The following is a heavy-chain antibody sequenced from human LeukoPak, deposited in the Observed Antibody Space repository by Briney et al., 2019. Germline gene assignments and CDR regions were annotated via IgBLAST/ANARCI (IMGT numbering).Heavy chain of an antibody. D-gene: IGHD3-16*02. J-gene: IGHJ4*02. CDR3: ARGFADFVWGSYPSSY. CDR2: ITGSSTYI. Sequence: PGGSLRLSCAASGFTFSSHWLNWVRQAPGKGLEWVSSITGSSTYIHYADSVKGRFTISRDNAKNSLYLQMNSLRAEDTAVYYCARGFADFVWGSYPSSYWGQGILVTVSS. V-gene: IGHV3-21*01. CDR1: GFTFSSHW.